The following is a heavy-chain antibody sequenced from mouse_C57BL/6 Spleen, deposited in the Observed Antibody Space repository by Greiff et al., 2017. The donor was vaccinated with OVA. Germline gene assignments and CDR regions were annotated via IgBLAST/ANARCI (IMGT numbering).Heavy chain of an antibody. CDR1: GFTFSSYA. D-gene: IGHD1-1*01. Sequence: EVQVVESGGGLVKPGGSLKLSCAASGFTFSSYAMSWVRQTPEKRLEWVATISDGGSYTYYPDNVKGRFTISRDNAKNNLYLQMSHLKSEDTAMYYCARAVYGSSYGYFDVWGTGTTVTVSS. CDR3: ARAVYGSSYGYFDV. CDR2: ISDGGSYT. V-gene: IGHV5-4*01. J-gene: IGHJ1*03.